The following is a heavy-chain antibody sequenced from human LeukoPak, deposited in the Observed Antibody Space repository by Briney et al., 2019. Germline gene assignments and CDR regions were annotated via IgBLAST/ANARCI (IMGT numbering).Heavy chain of an antibody. Sequence: PGGSLRLSCAASGFTFSSYAMSWVRQAPGKGLEWVANIKQDGSEKYYVDSVKGRFTISRDNAKNSLYLQMNSLRAEDTALYYCAKDYSSGWSDAFDIWGQGTMVTVSS. D-gene: IGHD6-19*01. V-gene: IGHV3-7*03. J-gene: IGHJ3*02. CDR2: IKQDGSEK. CDR1: GFTFSSYA. CDR3: AKDYSSGWSDAFDI.